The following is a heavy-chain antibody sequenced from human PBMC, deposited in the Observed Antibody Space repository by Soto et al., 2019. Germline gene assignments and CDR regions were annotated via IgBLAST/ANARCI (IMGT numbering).Heavy chain of an antibody. CDR2: INSDGSST. CDR1: GFTFSSYW. D-gene: IGHD2-8*01. V-gene: IGHV3-74*01. J-gene: IGHJ4*02. Sequence: GGSLRLSCAASGFTFSSYWMHWVRQAPGKGLVWVSRINSDGSSTSYADSVKGRFTVSRDNARNTLYLQMNSLRDEDTAVYYCARVGYCARGVCPNFDFWGQGTLVTVSS. CDR3: ARVGYCARGVCPNFDF.